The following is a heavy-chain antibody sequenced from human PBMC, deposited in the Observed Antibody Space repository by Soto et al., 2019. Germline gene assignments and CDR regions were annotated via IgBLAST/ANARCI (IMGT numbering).Heavy chain of an antibody. CDR1: GGTFSRYA. Sequence: SVKVSCKASGGTFSRYAISWVRQAPGQGLEWMGGIIPVFGKANYAEKFQGRVTITADESTSTGYMELRSLTAEDTAVYYCARDGTLYDSSAYYYVYWGQGTLVIVCS. J-gene: IGHJ4*02. V-gene: IGHV1-69*13. CDR3: ARDGTLYDSSAYYYVY. CDR2: IIPVFGKA. D-gene: IGHD3-22*01.